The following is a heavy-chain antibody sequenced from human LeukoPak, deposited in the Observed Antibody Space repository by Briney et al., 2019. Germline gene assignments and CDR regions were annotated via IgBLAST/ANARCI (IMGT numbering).Heavy chain of an antibody. J-gene: IGHJ4*02. V-gene: IGHV4-59*06. D-gene: IGHD3-3*01. CDR1: GGSISSYY. Sequence: KPSETLSLTCTVSGGSISSYYWSWIRQHPGKGLEWIGYIYYSGSTYYNPSLKSRVTISVDTSKNQFSLKLSSVTAADTAVYYCASSGVVGGDFDYWGQGTLVTVSS. CDR3: ASSGVVGGDFDY. CDR2: IYYSGST.